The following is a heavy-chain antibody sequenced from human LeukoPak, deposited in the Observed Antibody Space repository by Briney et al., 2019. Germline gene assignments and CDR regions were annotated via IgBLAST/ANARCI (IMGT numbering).Heavy chain of an antibody. D-gene: IGHD6-13*01. J-gene: IGHJ4*02. CDR1: GYTFTSYD. CDR3: ARGPLGGQQLVLRY. CDR2: MNPNSGNT. V-gene: IGHV1-8*01. Sequence: ASVRVSCKASGYTFTSYDINWVRQATGQGLEWMGWMNPNSGNTGYAQKFQGRVTMTRNTSINTSYMELSSLRPEDTAVYYCARGPLGGQQLVLRYWGQGTLVTVSS.